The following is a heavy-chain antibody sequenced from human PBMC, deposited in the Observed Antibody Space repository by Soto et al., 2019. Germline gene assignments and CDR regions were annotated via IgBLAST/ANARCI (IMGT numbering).Heavy chain of an antibody. CDR2: IVVGSGNT. J-gene: IGHJ6*02. V-gene: IGHV1-58*01. CDR1: GFTFTSSA. CDR3: AADRGVVDTAMVDYYYYGMDV. D-gene: IGHD5-18*01. Sequence: ASVKVFCKASGFTFTSSAVQWVRQARGQRLEWIGWIVVGSGNTNYAQKFQERVTITRDMSTSTAYMELSSLRSEDTAVYYCAADRGVVDTAMVDYYYYGMDVWGQGTTVTVSS.